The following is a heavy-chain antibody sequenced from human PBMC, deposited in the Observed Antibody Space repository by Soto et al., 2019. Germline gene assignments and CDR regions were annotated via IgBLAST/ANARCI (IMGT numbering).Heavy chain of an antibody. Sequence: SVKVSCKASGFTFTNSAVQWVRQARGQRLEWIGWIVVGSGNTNYAQKFQERVTITRDMSTSTAYMELSSLRSEDTAVYYCARDLSIAAAAYNWFDPWGQGTLVTVSS. CDR1: GFTFTNSA. CDR2: IVVGSGNT. V-gene: IGHV1-58*01. D-gene: IGHD6-13*01. J-gene: IGHJ5*02. CDR3: ARDLSIAAAAYNWFDP.